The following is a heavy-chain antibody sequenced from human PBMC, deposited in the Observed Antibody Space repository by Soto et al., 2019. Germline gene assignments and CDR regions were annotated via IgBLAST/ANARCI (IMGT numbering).Heavy chain of an antibody. D-gene: IGHD3-9*01. CDR1: GGSISSYY. Sequence: SETLSLTCTVSGGSISSYYWSWIRQPPGKGLEWIGYIYYSGSTNYNPSLKSRVTISVDTSKNQFSLKLSSVTAADTAVYYCARHPLRYFDSSGMDVWGQGTTVTVSS. J-gene: IGHJ6*02. V-gene: IGHV4-59*08. CDR3: ARHPLRYFDSSGMDV. CDR2: IYYSGST.